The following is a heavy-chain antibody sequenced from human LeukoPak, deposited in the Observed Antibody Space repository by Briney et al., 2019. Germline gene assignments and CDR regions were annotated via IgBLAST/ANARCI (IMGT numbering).Heavy chain of an antibody. CDR3: ARLRELLTDY. D-gene: IGHD2-15*01. Sequence: GGSLRLSCVASGLTFSSVSMNWVRQVPGRGLEWIGYISTSSRTIYYADSVKGRFTISRDNAKNSLYLQMNSLRAEDTAVYYCARLRELLTDYWGQGTLVTVSS. J-gene: IGHJ4*02. V-gene: IGHV3-48*04. CDR1: GLTFSSVS. CDR2: ISTSSRTI.